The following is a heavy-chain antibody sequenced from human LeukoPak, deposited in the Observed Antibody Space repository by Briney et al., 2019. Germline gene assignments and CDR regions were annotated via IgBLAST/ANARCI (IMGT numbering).Heavy chain of an antibody. Sequence: ASVKVSCKASGYTFTGYYMHWVRQAPGQGLEWMGRINPNSGGTNYAQKFQGRVTMTRDTSISTAYMELSRLRSDDTAVYYCARGGDCSGGSCQHNWFDPWGQGTLVTVPS. J-gene: IGHJ5*02. V-gene: IGHV1-2*06. CDR3: ARGGDCSGGSCQHNWFDP. CDR2: INPNSGGT. CDR1: GYTFTGYY. D-gene: IGHD2-15*01.